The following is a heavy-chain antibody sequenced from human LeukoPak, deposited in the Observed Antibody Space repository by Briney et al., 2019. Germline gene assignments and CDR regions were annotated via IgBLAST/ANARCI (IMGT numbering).Heavy chain of an antibody. V-gene: IGHV4-38-2*02. CDR3: ARARREMVDY. Sequence: SETLSLTCTVSGYSISSGYYWGWIRQPPGKGLEWIGSIYHSGSTYYDPSLKSRVTISVDTSKNQFSLKLSSVTAADTAVYYCARARREMVDYWGEGTLVTVSS. D-gene: IGHD5-24*01. J-gene: IGHJ4*02. CDR2: IYHSGST. CDR1: GYSISSGYY.